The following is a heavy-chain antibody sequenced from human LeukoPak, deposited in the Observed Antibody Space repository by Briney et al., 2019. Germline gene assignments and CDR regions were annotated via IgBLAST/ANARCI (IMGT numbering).Heavy chain of an antibody. V-gene: IGHV1-3*01. Sequence: ASVKVSCKTSGYTITTYAMHWVRQAPGQGLEYMGWINAANGHTKYSQKFRGRVTFTTDTSASTAYMDLSSLTSEDTAVYYCARPYIANRDWLDPWGQGTLVTVSS. D-gene: IGHD2-15*01. CDR2: INAANGHT. J-gene: IGHJ5*02. CDR1: GYTITTYA. CDR3: ARPYIANRDWLDP.